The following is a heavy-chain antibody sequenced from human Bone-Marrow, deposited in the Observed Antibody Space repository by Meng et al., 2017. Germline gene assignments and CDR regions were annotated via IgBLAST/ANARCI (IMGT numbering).Heavy chain of an antibody. J-gene: IGHJ4*02. CDR3: AREKVDTAIYYFDY. Sequence: SETLSLTCAVYGGSFSGYYWSWIRQPPGKGLEWIGEINHSGSTNYNPSLKSRVTISVDTSKNQFSLQLSSVTAADTAVYYCAREKVDTAIYYFDYWGQGTLVTVSS. CDR2: INHSGST. V-gene: IGHV4-34*01. D-gene: IGHD5-18*01. CDR1: GGSFSGYY.